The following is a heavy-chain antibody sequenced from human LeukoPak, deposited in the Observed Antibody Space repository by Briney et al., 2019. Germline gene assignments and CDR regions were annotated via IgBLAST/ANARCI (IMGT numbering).Heavy chain of an antibody. CDR3: TRRSYDSGSYYDGWYFDY. CDR2: INHNGNT. D-gene: IGHD3-10*01. V-gene: IGHV4-34*01. CDR1: GGSFSGYH. J-gene: IGHJ4*02. Sequence: SETLSLTCAVYGGSFSGYHWNWIRQAPGKGLEWIGEINHNGNTNYNPPLKGRVTISVDTSKNQFSLKLNSVTAADTAVYYCTRRSYDSGSYYDGWYFDYWGQGTLVTVSS.